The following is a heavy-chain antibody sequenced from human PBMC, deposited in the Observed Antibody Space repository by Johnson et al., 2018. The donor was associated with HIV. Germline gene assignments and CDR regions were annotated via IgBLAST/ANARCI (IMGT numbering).Heavy chain of an antibody. CDR2: IKGDGSEK. D-gene: IGHD3-10*01. V-gene: IGHV3-7*05. CDR1: GFTFSNNW. Sequence: VQLVESGGGVVQPGGSLRLSCAASGFTFSNNWMNWVRQAPGKGLEWVANIKGDGSEKYHVDSVRGRFTISRDNAKNSLYLQMDSLRAEDTAIYYCARPIARGASDIWGQGTMVTVSS. CDR3: ARPIARGASDI. J-gene: IGHJ3*02.